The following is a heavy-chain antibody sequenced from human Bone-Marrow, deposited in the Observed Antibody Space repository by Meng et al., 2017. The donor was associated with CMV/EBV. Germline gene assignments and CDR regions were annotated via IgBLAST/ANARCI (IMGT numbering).Heavy chain of an antibody. V-gene: IGHV1-8*02. D-gene: IGHD3-10*01. CDR3: TRGRGSTHKGNWFDP. CDR2: MNPNSGNT. J-gene: IGHJ5*02. CDR1: GGTFSSYA. Sequence: ASVKVSCKASGGTFSSYAISWVRQAPGQGLEWMGWMNPNSGNTAYAPKFQGRLTMTRNTSINTAYMDLSSLRSEDTAIYYCTRGRGSTHKGNWFDPWGPGTLVTGSS.